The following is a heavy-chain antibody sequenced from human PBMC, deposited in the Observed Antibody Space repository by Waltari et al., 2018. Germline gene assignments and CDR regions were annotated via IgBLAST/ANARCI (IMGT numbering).Heavy chain of an antibody. CDR2: IYYSGST. V-gene: IGHV4-59*01. Sequence: QVQLQESGPGLVKPSETLSLTCPVSGDSMNHYYWTWIRQSPGKGLEWIGYIYYSGSTNYNPSLESRVTISIKPSKNQFALKLSSVTAADTAVYYCAGSGGNGDYDRWGQGTQVTVSS. CDR3: AGSGGNGDYDR. D-gene: IGHD4-17*01. CDR1: GDSMNHYY. J-gene: IGHJ5*02.